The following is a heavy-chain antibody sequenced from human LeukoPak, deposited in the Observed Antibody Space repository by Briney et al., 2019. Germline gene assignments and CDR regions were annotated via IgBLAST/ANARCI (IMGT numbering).Heavy chain of an antibody. CDR2: LIPSLGVP. V-gene: IGHV1-69*04. J-gene: IGHJ4*02. CDR1: GGTFNSFA. D-gene: IGHD3-22*01. Sequence: ASVKVSCKASGGTFNSFAISWVRQAPGQGLEWMGRLIPSLGVPIYAQMFQGRVTITADKFTSTAYMELSSLRSDDTAVYYCARDYQLQYDSSGYYSPLGYWGQGTLVTVSS. CDR3: ARDYQLQYDSSGYYSPLGY.